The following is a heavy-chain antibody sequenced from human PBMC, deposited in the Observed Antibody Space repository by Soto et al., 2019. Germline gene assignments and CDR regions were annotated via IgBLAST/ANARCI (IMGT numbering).Heavy chain of an antibody. Sequence: PSETLSLTCAVYGGSFSGYYWSWIRQPPGKGLEWIGEINHSGSTNYNPSLKSRVTISVDTSKNQFSLKLSSVTAADTAVYYCERFGYSYGPFDYWGQGTLVTVSS. CDR3: ERFGYSYGPFDY. V-gene: IGHV4-34*01. J-gene: IGHJ4*02. CDR1: GGSFSGYY. CDR2: INHSGST. D-gene: IGHD5-18*01.